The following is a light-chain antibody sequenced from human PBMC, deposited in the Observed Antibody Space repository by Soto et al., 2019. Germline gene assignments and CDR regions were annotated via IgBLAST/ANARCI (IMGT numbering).Light chain of an antibody. CDR1: SSNIGAGYD. CDR2: GNS. CDR3: QSYDNSLSGYV. Sequence: QSVLTQPPSVSGPPGQRVTIPSTGSSSNIGAGYDVHWYQQLPGTAPKLLTYGNSNRPSGVPDRFSGSKSGTSASLAITGLQAEDEADYYCQSYDNSLSGYVFGTGTKLTVL. J-gene: IGLJ1*01. V-gene: IGLV1-40*01.